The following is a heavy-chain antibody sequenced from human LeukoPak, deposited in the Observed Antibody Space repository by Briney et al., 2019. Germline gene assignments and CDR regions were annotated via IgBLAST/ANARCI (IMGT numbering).Heavy chain of an antibody. CDR3: ARGPSPTGIAAAGYDY. J-gene: IGHJ4*02. Sequence: PSETLSLTCTVSGGSISSYYWSWIRQPPGKGLEWIGYIYYSGSTNYNPSLKSRVTISVDTSKNQFSLKLSSVTAADTAVYYCARGPSPTGIAAAGYDYWGQGTLVTVSS. CDR1: GGSISSYY. V-gene: IGHV4-59*01. D-gene: IGHD6-13*01. CDR2: IYYSGST.